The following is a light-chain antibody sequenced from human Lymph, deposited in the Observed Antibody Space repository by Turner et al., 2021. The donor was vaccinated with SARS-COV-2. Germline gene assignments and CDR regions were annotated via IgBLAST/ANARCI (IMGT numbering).Light chain of an antibody. CDR1: QRVLYSSNNKNY. Sequence: DIVMTQSPDSLAVSLGERATVNCKYSQRVLYSSNNKNYLAWYQQKPGQPPKLLIYWASTRESGVPDRFSGSGSGTDFTLTISSLQAEDVAVYYCQQYYSTPCSFGQGTKLEIK. V-gene: IGKV4-1*01. CDR2: WAS. J-gene: IGKJ2*04. CDR3: QQYYSTPCS.